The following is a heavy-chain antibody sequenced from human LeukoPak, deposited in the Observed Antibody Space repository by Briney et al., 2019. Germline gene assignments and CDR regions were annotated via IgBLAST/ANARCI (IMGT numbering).Heavy chain of an antibody. CDR1: GGSISSYY. CDR2: IYYSGNT. Sequence: SETLSLTCTVSGGSISSYYWSWIRQPPGKGLEWIGYIYYSGNTNYNPSLKSRVTISVDTSKNQFSLKLSSVTAADTAMYYCARDKGEYYDSSGYLDYWGQGTLVTVTS. J-gene: IGHJ4*02. V-gene: IGHV4-59*01. D-gene: IGHD3-22*01. CDR3: ARDKGEYYDSSGYLDY.